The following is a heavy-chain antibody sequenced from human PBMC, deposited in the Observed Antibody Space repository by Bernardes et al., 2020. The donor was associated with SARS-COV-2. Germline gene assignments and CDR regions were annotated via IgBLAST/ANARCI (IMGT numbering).Heavy chain of an antibody. J-gene: IGHJ5*02. V-gene: IGHV1-18*01. CDR1: GYSFTSYG. Sequence: ASVKVSCKASGYSFTSYGISWVRQAPGQGLEWMGWISADKGNTNYAQNLQGRVTMTTDTSTNTAYMELRSLRSYDTAVYYCSTVFGYSYGGGWFDPWGQGTLVTVSS. D-gene: IGHD5-18*01. CDR3: STVFGYSYGGGWFDP. CDR2: ISADKGNT.